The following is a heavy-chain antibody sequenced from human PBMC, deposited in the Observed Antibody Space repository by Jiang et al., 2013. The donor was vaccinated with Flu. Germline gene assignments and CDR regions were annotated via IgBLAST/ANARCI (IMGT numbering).Heavy chain of an antibody. CDR2: ISSSSSYI. D-gene: IGHD4-17*01. V-gene: IGHV3-21*01. CDR1: GFTFSSYS. Sequence: AASGFTFSSYSMNWVRQAPGKGLEWVSSISSSSSYIYYADSVKGRFTISRDNAKNSLYLQMNSLRAEDTAVYYCARAENDYGNYYYGMDVWGQGTTVTVSS. CDR3: ARAENDYGNYYYGMDV. J-gene: IGHJ6*02.